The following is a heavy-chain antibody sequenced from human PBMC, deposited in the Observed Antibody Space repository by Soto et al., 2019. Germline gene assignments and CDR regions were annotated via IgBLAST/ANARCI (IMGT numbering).Heavy chain of an antibody. Sequence: ASVTVSCKASGYTFPSYGIIWVRQAPGQGLEWMGWISAYNGNTNYAQKLQGRVTMTTDTSTSTAYMELRSLRSDDTAVYYCARGGIVGPAYYYYGMDVWGQGTTVTVSS. V-gene: IGHV1-18*01. CDR3: ARGGIVGPAYYYYGMDV. D-gene: IGHD1-1*01. CDR2: ISAYNGNT. J-gene: IGHJ6*02. CDR1: GYTFPSYG.